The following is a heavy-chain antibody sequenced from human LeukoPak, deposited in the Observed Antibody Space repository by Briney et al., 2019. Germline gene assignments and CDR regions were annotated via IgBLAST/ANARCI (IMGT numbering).Heavy chain of an antibody. D-gene: IGHD3-10*01. Sequence: ASVKVSCKASGYTFTSYGISWVRQAPGQGLEWMGWISAYNGNTNYAQKLQGRVTMTTDTSTSTAYMELRSLRSDDTAVYYCARQGRAVYYYGSGEPIDYWCQGTLVTVSS. CDR1: GYTFTSYG. J-gene: IGHJ4*02. CDR2: ISAYNGNT. CDR3: ARQGRAVYYYGSGEPIDY. V-gene: IGHV1-18*01.